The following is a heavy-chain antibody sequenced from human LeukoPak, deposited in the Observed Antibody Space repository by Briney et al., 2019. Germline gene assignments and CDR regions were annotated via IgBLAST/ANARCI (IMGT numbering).Heavy chain of an antibody. CDR2: ISGRGGST. V-gene: IGHV3-23*01. CDR1: GGSFSGYY. D-gene: IGHD6-19*01. J-gene: IGHJ4*02. Sequence: PSETLSLTCAVYGGSFSGYYWSWIRQPPGKGLEWVSNISGRGGSTYYADSVKGRFTISRDNSKNTLYLQMNSLRAEDTAVYYCAKSVGGTGDPVDYWGQGTLVIVSA. CDR3: AKSVGGTGDPVDY.